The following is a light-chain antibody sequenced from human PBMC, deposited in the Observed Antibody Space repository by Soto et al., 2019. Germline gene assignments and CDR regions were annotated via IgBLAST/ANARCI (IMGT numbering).Light chain of an antibody. CDR2: KAS. CDR3: QQYNSPWRS. CDR1: QSISSW. Sequence: DIQMTQSPSTLSASVGDRVTITCRASQSISSWLAWYQQKPGKAPKLLIYKASSLESGVPSRFSGSGSGTEFTLTIRSLQPDDFATYYCQQYNSPWRSFGQGTKLEIK. V-gene: IGKV1-5*03. J-gene: IGKJ2*01.